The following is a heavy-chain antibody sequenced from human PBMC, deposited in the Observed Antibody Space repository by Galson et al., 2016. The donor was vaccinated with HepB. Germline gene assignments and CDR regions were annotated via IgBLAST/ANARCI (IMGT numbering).Heavy chain of an antibody. J-gene: IGHJ3*01. Sequence: SETLSLTCTVSSGSFSGYYWSWIRQPPGKGLEWIGEINHSGSPNYNPSLMSRVSISVDTSKNHFSLELTSVTAADTAVYCCARDAYGLGSYYKRNRDAFDVWGQGTVLTVSS. V-gene: IGHV4-34*01. CDR2: INHSGSP. D-gene: IGHD3-10*01. CDR1: SGSFSGYY. CDR3: ARDAYGLGSYYKRNRDAFDV.